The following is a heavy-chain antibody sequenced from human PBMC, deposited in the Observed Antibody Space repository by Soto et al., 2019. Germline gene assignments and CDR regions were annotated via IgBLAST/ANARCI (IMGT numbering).Heavy chain of an antibody. CDR1: GYTFTSYD. CDR3: ARGRLGHCSGGSCPDY. D-gene: IGHD2-15*01. V-gene: IGHV1-8*01. CDR2: MNPNSGNT. Sequence: QVQLVQSGAEVKKPGASVKVSCKASGYTFTSYDINWVRQATGQGLEWMGWMNPNSGNTGYAQKFQGRVAMTRNTSISTAYMELSSLRSEDTAVYYCARGRLGHCSGGSCPDYWGQGTLVTVSS. J-gene: IGHJ4*02.